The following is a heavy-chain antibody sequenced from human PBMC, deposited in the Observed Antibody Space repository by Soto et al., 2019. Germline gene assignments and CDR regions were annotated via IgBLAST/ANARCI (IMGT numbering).Heavy chain of an antibody. CDR3: ARFMNWGSRAFEI. V-gene: IGHV3-21*01. J-gene: IGHJ3*02. D-gene: IGHD7-27*01. CDR2: ISSSSSYI. Sequence: GGSLRLSCAASGFTFSSYSMNWGRQAPGKGLEWVSSISSSSSYIYYADSVKGRFTISRDNAKNSLYLQMNSLGAEDTAVYYCARFMNWGSRAFEIWGQGTMVTVSS. CDR1: GFTFSSYS.